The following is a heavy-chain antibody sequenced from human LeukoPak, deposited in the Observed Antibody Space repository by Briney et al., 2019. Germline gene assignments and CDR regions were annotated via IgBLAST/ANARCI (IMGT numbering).Heavy chain of an antibody. J-gene: IGHJ5*02. Sequence: ASVKVSCKASGGTFSSYAISWVRQAPGQGLEWMGGIIPIFGTANYAQKFQGRVTITADESMSTAYMELSSLRSEDTAVYYCAREVRQLWLRSGWFDPWGQGTLVTVSS. D-gene: IGHD5-18*01. CDR1: GGTFSSYA. V-gene: IGHV1-69*13. CDR3: AREVRQLWLRSGWFDP. CDR2: IIPIFGTA.